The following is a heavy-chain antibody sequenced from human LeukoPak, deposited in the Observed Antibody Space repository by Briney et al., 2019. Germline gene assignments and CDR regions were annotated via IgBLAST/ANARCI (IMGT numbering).Heavy chain of an antibody. Sequence: GGSLRLSCAASRFTFSSYGMHRVRQAPGKGLEWVAYVQDDGSNEQYADSVKGRFTISRDNSKNTLYLQMNSLRAEDTAVYYCAKGPNKKYYFDYWGQGTLVTVSS. V-gene: IGHV3-30*02. CDR3: AKGPNKKYYFDY. J-gene: IGHJ4*02. D-gene: IGHD2-8*01. CDR1: RFTFSSYG. CDR2: VQDDGSNE.